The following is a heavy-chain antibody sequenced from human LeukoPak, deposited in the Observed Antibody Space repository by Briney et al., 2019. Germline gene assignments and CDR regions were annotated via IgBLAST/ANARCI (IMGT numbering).Heavy chain of an antibody. V-gene: IGHV4-61*02. D-gene: IGHD3-10*01. CDR3: AREGVSPSAVRGVIY. Sequence: SSQTLSLTCTVSGGSISSGSYYWSWIRQPAGKGLEWIGRIYTSGSTNYNPSLKSRVTISVDTSKNQFSLKLSSVTAADTAVYYCAREGVSPSAVRGVIYWGQGTLVTVSS. CDR1: GGSISSGSYY. CDR2: IYTSGST. J-gene: IGHJ4*02.